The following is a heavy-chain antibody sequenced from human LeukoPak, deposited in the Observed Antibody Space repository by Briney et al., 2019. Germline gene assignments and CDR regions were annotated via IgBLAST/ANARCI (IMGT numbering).Heavy chain of an antibody. CDR2: IYYSGDT. J-gene: IGHJ4*02. CDR1: SDSISNSAYH. V-gene: IGHV4-39*01. Sequence: SETLSLTCTVSSDSISNSAYHWGWIRQPPGKGLEWIGSIYYSGDTYYNPSLKSRVTISVDTSKNQFSLKLSSVTAADTAVYYCARSRITSTFDNWGQGTLVTVSS. D-gene: IGHD1-14*01. CDR3: ARSRITSTFDN.